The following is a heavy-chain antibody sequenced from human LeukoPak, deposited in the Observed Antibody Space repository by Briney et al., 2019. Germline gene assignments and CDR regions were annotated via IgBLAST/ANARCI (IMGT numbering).Heavy chain of an antibody. D-gene: IGHD6-19*01. CDR1: GFTFDDYA. V-gene: IGHV3-9*01. J-gene: IGHJ4*02. CDR3: AKEGLAVAGTGGRYAWFDY. Sequence: SLRLSCAASGFTFDDYAMHWVRQAPGKGLEWVSGISWNSGSIGYADSVKGRFTISRDNAKNSLYLRMNSLRAEDTALYYCAKEGLAVAGTGGRYAWFDYWGQGTLVTVSS. CDR2: ISWNSGSI.